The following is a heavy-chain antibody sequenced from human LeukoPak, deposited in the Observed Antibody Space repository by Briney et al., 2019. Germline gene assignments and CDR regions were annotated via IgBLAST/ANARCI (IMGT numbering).Heavy chain of an antibody. V-gene: IGHV1-69*06. Sequence: GASVKVSCKASGYTFTGYYMHWVRQAPGQGLEWMGGIIPMFGTPNYAQKFQGRVTISADKSTSTAYMELSSLRSEDTAVYYCARGSSSYYYYMDVWGKGTTVTVSS. CDR2: IIPMFGTP. CDR1: GYTFTGYY. D-gene: IGHD6-13*01. CDR3: ARGSSSYYYYMDV. J-gene: IGHJ6*03.